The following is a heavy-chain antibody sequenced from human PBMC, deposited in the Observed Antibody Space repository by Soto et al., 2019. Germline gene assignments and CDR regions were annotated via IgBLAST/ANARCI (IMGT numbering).Heavy chain of an antibody. CDR1: GYSFTDYG. CDR3: ARDRDDSSGSSAEHSQH. D-gene: IGHD3-22*01. J-gene: IGHJ1*01. V-gene: IGHV1-18*01. Sequence: ASVKVSCTASGYSFTDYGIPWVRTAPGQGPEWMGWISTYNGNTNYAQKLQGRVTRTTDTATTTAYMEMRSLRSDDTAVFYCARDRDDSSGSSAEHSQHWAQGTLVTVSS. CDR2: ISTYNGNT.